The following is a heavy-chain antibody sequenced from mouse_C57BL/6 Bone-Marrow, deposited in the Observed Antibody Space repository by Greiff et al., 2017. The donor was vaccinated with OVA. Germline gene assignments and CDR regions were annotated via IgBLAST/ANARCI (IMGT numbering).Heavy chain of an antibody. V-gene: IGHV1-18*01. J-gene: IGHJ3*01. CDR2: INPNNGGT. Sequence: EVKLMESGPELVKPGASVKIPCKASGYTFTDYNMDWVKQSHGKSLEWIGDINPNNGGTIYNQKFKGKATLTVDKSSSTAYMELRSLTSEDTAVYYCASSWFAYWGQGTLVTVSA. CDR1: GYTFTDYN. CDR3: ASSWFAY.